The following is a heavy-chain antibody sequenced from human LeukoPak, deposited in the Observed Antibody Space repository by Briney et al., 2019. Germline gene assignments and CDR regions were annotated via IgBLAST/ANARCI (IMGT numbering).Heavy chain of an antibody. D-gene: IGHD3-16*02. CDR3: SRNPDSAGSLYFDY. V-gene: IGHV3-23*01. Sequence: GRSLRLSCAASGFTFSTYAMSWVRQAPGKGLEWVSVISGGGVSTDYVDSAKCRFTISRDNSKNTLSLQLNSLRADDTAVYFCSRNPDSAGSLYFDYWGHGTLVTVSS. CDR2: ISGGGVST. CDR1: GFTFSTYA. J-gene: IGHJ5*01.